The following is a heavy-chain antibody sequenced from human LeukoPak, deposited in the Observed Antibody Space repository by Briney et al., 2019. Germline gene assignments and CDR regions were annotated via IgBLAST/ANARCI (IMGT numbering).Heavy chain of an antibody. CDR2: INPNSGGT. CDR3: AREGSRVEMATSRTGAFDI. J-gene: IGHJ3*02. CDR1: GYTFTGYY. Sequence: ASVKVSYKASGYTFTGYYMHWVRQAPGQGLEWMGWINPNSGGTNYAQKFQGRVTMTRDTSISTAYMELSRLRSDDTAVYYCAREGSRVEMATSRTGAFDIWGQGTMVTVSS. V-gene: IGHV1-2*02. D-gene: IGHD5-24*01.